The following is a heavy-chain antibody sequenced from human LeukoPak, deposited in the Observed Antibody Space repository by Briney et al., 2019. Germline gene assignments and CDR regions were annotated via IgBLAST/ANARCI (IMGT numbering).Heavy chain of an antibody. Sequence: GGSLRLSCAASGFTFADSAMHWVRHAPGRGLEWVSGISWNRGSIGYADSVKGRFTISRDNAKNSLYLQMNSLRAEDTAVYYCARAHPSGWFYFDYWGQGTLVTVSS. D-gene: IGHD6-19*01. CDR2: ISWNRGSI. J-gene: IGHJ4*02. CDR3: ARAHPSGWFYFDY. CDR1: GFTFADSA. V-gene: IGHV3-9*01.